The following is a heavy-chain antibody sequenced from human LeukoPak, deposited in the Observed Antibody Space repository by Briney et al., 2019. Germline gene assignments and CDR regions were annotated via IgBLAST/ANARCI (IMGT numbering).Heavy chain of an antibody. V-gene: IGHV1-46*01. Sequence: GASVHVSCKASGYTFTSYYMHWVRQAPGQGLEWMGFINPSGGSTSYAQKFQGRVTMTRDTSTSTVYMELSSLRSEDTTVYYCARDQPNGWLRYFDYWGQGTLVTVSS. CDR2: INPSGGST. CDR3: ARDQPNGWLRYFDY. CDR1: GYTFTSYY. J-gene: IGHJ4*02. D-gene: IGHD5-12*01.